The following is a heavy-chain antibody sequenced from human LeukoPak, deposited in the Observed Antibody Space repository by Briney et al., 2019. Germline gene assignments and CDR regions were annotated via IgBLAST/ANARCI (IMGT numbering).Heavy chain of an antibody. CDR3: AREGRYRYGYNEYHLYMDI. J-gene: IGHJ6*03. V-gene: IGHV4-38-2*02. CDR2: IYHSGST. Sequence: NPSETLSLTCTVSGYSISSGYYWGWIRQPPGKGLEWIGSIYHSGSTYYNPSLKSRVTISVDTSKNQFSLKLSSVTAAETAVYYCAREGRYRYGYNEYHLYMDIWGKGTTVTVSS. CDR1: GYSISSGYY. D-gene: IGHD5-18*01.